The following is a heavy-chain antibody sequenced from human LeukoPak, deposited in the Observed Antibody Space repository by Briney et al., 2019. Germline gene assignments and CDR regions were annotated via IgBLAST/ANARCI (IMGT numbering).Heavy chain of an antibody. CDR2: IKQDGSEK. J-gene: IGHJ4*02. CDR1: GFTFNSNW. Sequence: GGSLRLSCAASGFTFNSNWMSWVRQAPGKGLEWVANIKQDGSEKYYVDSVEGRFTISRDNAKNSLSLQMNSLRAEATAVYYCARDKYYDRYFDSWGQGTLVTVSS. V-gene: IGHV3-7*01. D-gene: IGHD3-22*01. CDR3: ARDKYYDRYFDS.